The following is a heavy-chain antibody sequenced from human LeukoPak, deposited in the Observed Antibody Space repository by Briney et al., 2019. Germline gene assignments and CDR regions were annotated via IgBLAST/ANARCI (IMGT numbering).Heavy chain of an antibody. D-gene: IGHD7-27*01. Sequence: SQTLSLTCVISGDSVSSKSAAWNWIRQSPSRGLEWLGRTFYRSKWYNDYAVSMKGRLTVNPDTSKNQFSLHLNSVTPDDTAVYYCVRSTGPLDVWGQGTLVTVSS. CDR3: VRSTGPLDV. CDR1: GDSVSSKSAA. V-gene: IGHV6-1*01. CDR2: TFYRSKWYN. J-gene: IGHJ4*02.